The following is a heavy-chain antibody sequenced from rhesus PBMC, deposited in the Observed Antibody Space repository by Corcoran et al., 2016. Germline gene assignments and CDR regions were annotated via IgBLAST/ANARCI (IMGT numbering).Heavy chain of an antibody. CDR3: AKDGNSKFGLVMVGLDS. V-gene: IGHV5-20*01. Sequence: EVQLVQSGAEVKRPGESLKISCKTSGYSFTSYWISWVRQMPGKGLDWMGAIYPSDSDTRTNPSLQGQVTISADKSISTAYLKWSRLKASDTATYYCAKDGNSKFGLVMVGLDSWGQGVVVTVSS. CDR2: IYPSDSDT. D-gene: IGHD3-3*01. J-gene: IGHJ6*01. CDR1: GYSFTSYW.